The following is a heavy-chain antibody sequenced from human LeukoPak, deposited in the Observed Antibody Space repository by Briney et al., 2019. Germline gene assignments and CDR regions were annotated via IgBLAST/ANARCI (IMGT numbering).Heavy chain of an antibody. CDR2: INHSGST. J-gene: IGHJ4*02. CDR3: RTGNYDILTGYSTTPDYFDY. CDR1: GDSISSGGYY. D-gene: IGHD3-9*01. Sequence: PSETLSLTCTVSGDSISSGGYYWSWIRQPPGKGLEWIGEINHSGSTNYNPSLKSRVTISVDTSKNQFSLKLSSVTAADTAVYYCRTGNYDILTGYSTTPDYFDYWGQGTLVTVSS. V-gene: IGHV4-34*01.